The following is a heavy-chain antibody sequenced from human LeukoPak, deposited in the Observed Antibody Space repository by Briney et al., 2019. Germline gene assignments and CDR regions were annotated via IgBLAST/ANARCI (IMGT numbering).Heavy chain of an antibody. CDR1: GYTFTGYY. Sequence: ASVKVSCKASGYTFTGYYMHWVRQAPGQGLEWMGRVNPDSGGTNYAQKFQGRLTMTRDTSISTAYMALSRLRSDDTAVYYCARGCSGGSCYSDNWFDPWGQGTLVTVSS. V-gene: IGHV1-2*06. CDR2: VNPDSGGT. D-gene: IGHD2-15*01. J-gene: IGHJ5*02. CDR3: ARGCSGGSCYSDNWFDP.